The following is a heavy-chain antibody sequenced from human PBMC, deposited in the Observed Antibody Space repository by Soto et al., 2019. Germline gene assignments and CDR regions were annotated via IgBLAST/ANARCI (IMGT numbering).Heavy chain of an antibody. D-gene: IGHD6-19*01. Sequence: ASVKVSCKASGYSFSDYYLHWVRQAPGQGLEWMGWINPNSGGTNYAQKFQGRVTMTRDTSISTAYMELSSLASDDTAMYYCARRSSGWSDYWGQGTLVTVSS. CDR3: ARRSSGWSDY. V-gene: IGHV1-2*02. J-gene: IGHJ4*02. CDR2: INPNSGGT. CDR1: GYSFSDYY.